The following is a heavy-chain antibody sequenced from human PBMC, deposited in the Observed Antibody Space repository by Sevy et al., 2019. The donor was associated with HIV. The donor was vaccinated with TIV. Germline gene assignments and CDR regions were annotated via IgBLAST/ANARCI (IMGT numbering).Heavy chain of an antibody. CDR3: ARHMDSGTYGHPGFDY. CDR2: MYYSGST. D-gene: IGHD1-26*01. J-gene: IGHJ4*02. Sequence: SETLSLTCTVSGGSISSSSYYWGCIRQPPGKGLEWIGGMYYSGSTYYNPSLKSRVTISVATFMNQFSLKLSSVTAADTAVYYCARHMDSGTYGHPGFDYWGQGTLVTVSS. CDR1: GGSISSSSYY. V-gene: IGHV4-39*01.